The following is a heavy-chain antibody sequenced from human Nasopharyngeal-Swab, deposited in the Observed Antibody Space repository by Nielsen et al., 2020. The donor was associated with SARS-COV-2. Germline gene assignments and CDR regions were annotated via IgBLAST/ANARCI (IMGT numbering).Heavy chain of an antibody. CDR3: ARDEVTEDYYYYYGMDV. Sequence: SETLSLTCTVSGGSISSSSYYWGWIRQPPGKGLEWIGSIYYSGSTYYNPSLKSRVTISVDTSKNQFSLKLSSVTAADTAVYYCARDEVTEDYYYYYGMDVWGQGTTVTVSS. D-gene: IGHD2-21*02. V-gene: IGHV4-39*07. CDR2: IYYSGST. CDR1: GGSISSSSYY. J-gene: IGHJ6*02.